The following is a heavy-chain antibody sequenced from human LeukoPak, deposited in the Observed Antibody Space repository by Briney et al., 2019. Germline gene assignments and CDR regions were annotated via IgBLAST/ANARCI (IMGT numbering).Heavy chain of an antibody. J-gene: IGHJ3*02. CDR2: IYTSGST. Sequence: SQTLSLTCTVSGGSISSGSYYWSWIRQPAGKGLEWIGRIYTSGSTNYNPSLKSRVTISVDTSKNQFSLKLSSVTAADTAVYYCARGSATVTIDAFDIWGQGTMVTVSS. CDR3: ARGSATVTIDAFDI. CDR1: GGSISSGSYY. V-gene: IGHV4-61*02. D-gene: IGHD4-17*01.